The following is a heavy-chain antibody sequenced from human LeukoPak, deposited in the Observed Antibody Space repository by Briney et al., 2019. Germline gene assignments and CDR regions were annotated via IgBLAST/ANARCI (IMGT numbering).Heavy chain of an antibody. Sequence: SQTLSLTCTVSGGSINSGSSYWSWIRQPAGKGLEWIGRIYTSGSTNYNPSLKSRVTISVDTSKNQFSLKLSSVTAADTAVYYCAREVYSSRRPPYYFDYWGQGTLVTVSS. J-gene: IGHJ4*02. CDR2: IYTSGST. CDR1: GGSINSGSSY. D-gene: IGHD6-13*01. V-gene: IGHV4-61*02. CDR3: AREVYSSRRPPYYFDY.